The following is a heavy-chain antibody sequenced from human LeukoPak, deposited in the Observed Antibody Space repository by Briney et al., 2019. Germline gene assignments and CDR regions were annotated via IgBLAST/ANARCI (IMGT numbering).Heavy chain of an antibody. V-gene: IGHV3-30*02. D-gene: IGHD3-22*01. Sequence: GGSLRLSCAASGFTFSSYGMHWVRQAPGKGLEWVAFIRYDGSNKYYADSVKGRFTISRDNSKNTLYLQMNSLRAEDTAVYYCAKDPTHYRVWDDYDSSVLSCWGQGTLVTVSS. CDR1: GFTFSSYG. CDR2: IRYDGSNK. CDR3: AKDPTHYRVWDDYDSSVLSC. J-gene: IGHJ4*02.